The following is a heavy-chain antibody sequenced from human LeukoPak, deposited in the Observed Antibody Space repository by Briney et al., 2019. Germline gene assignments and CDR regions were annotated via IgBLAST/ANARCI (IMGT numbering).Heavy chain of an antibody. J-gene: IGHJ4*02. Sequence: GRSLRLSCAASGFTFSSYGMRWVRQAPGKGLEWVAVISYDGSNKYYADSVKGRFTISRDNSKNTLYLQMNSLRGEDTAIYYCARDFGDSERGFDYWGQGTPVTVSS. D-gene: IGHD4-17*01. V-gene: IGHV3-30*03. CDR2: ISYDGSNK. CDR1: GFTFSSYG. CDR3: ARDFGDSERGFDY.